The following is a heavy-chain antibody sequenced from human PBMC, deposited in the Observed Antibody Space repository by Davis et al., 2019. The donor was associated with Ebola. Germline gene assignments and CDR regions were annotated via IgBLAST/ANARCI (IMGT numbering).Heavy chain of an antibody. D-gene: IGHD5-24*01. CDR2: IWRDGGLA. CDR3: TRSRDGYNHGFS. CDR1: GFMFSNYG. V-gene: IGHV3-33*01. Sequence: GESLKISCTTSGFMFSNYGMHWVRQAPGKGLEWVAVIWRDGGLAYNADFVKGRFIISRDNSKNTVYLQMNSLRVDDTAVYYCTRSRDGYNHGFSWGQGTLVTVSS. J-gene: IGHJ4*02.